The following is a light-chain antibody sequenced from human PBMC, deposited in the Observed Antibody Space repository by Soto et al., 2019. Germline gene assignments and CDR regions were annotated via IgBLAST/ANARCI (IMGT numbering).Light chain of an antibody. CDR3: QQSLTMPIT. CDR2: SAS. CDR1: QSINNY. Sequence: DIQMTQAPTTLSVSVGDRGTINWLASQSINNYLNWYLQRPGQAPKLLIRSASTLQRGVPSRFSGSGSRTEFTLTIADLQPDDFGTYYCQQSLTMPITFGHGTRLEI. J-gene: IGKJ5*01. V-gene: IGKV1-39*01.